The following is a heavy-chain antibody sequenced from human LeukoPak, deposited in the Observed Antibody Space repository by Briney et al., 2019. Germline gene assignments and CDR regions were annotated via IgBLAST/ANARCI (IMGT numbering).Heavy chain of an antibody. Sequence: SETLSFICTLSGRSIGGYYWSWLRQPAGEGREWVGRIYTSGTPNYNPTLKSRVTMSIDASKNQFSLRLTSVTAADTALYYCAILRGFCSGTSCADYFEFWGEGNLVTVSS. V-gene: IGHV4-4*07. CDR2: IYTSGTP. J-gene: IGHJ4*02. CDR1: GRSIGGYY. CDR3: AILRGFCSGTSCADYFEF. D-gene: IGHD2-2*01.